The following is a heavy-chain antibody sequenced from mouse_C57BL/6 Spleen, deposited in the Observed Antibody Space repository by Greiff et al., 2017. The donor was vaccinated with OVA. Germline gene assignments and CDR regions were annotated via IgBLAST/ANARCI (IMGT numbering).Heavy chain of an antibody. CDR3: ARKGGKYGNDAMDY. V-gene: IGHV1-52*01. D-gene: IGHD2-1*01. CDR1: GYTFTSYW. CDR2: IDPSDSET. Sequence: QVQLQQSGAELVRPGSSVKLSCKASGYTFTSYWMHWVKQRPIQGLEWIGNIDPSDSETHYNQKFKDKATLTVDKSSSTAYMQLSSLTSEDSAVYYCARKGGKYGNDAMDYWGQGTSVTVSS. J-gene: IGHJ4*01.